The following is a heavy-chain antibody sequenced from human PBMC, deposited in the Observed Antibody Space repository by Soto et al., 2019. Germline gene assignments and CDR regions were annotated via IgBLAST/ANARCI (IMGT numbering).Heavy chain of an antibody. CDR2: IDHSGST. V-gene: IGHV4-34*01. J-gene: IGHJ6*03. CDR1: GGSFSGYY. D-gene: IGHD3-3*01. Sequence: SETLSLTCAVYGGSFSGYYWSWIRQPPGKGLEWVGEIDHSGSTKYNTSLKSRVTMSVDTSKSQFSLNLNYVTAADTAVYYCARGVRGLLADYYYCHMDVWGKGTTVTSP. CDR3: ARGVRGLLADYYYCHMDV.